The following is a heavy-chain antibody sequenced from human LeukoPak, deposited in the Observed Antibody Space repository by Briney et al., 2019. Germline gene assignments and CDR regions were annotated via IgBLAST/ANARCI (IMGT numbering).Heavy chain of an antibody. Sequence: PGGSLTLSCAASGFSFSSYWMSWVRQVPGKGLEWVSAISGSGGSPYYTDSVKGRFTISRDNSKNTLYLQMNSLRADDTAVYYCAKDASYFDSSGYRGLDCWGQGTLVTVSS. CDR1: GFSFSSYW. J-gene: IGHJ4*02. CDR3: AKDASYFDSSGYRGLDC. CDR2: ISGSGGSP. D-gene: IGHD3-22*01. V-gene: IGHV3-23*01.